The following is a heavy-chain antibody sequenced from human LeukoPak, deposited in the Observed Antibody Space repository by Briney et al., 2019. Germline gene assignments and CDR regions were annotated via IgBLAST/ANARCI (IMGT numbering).Heavy chain of an antibody. Sequence: ETLSLTCTVSGGSISSGSYYWSWVRQAPGTGLEWVSFIYSDNTHYSDSVKGRFTISRDNSKNTLYLQMNSLRAEDTAVYYCARRAGAYSHPYDYWGQGTLVTVSS. V-gene: IGHV3-53*01. D-gene: IGHD4/OR15-4a*01. CDR1: GGSISSGSYY. CDR3: ARRAGAYSHPYDY. CDR2: IYSDNT. J-gene: IGHJ4*02.